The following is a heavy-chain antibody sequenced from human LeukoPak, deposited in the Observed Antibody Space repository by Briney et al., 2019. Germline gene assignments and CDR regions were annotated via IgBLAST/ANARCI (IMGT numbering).Heavy chain of an antibody. J-gene: IGHJ4*02. V-gene: IGHV3-23*01. CDR2: ITGSGDTT. CDR3: AKWGDYDILTGYYVSDF. Sequence: PGGSLRLSCAASGFIFRNYAMSWVRQAPGKGLEWVSAITGSGDTTYYADSVKGRFTISRDNSKNTLYVGMNTLRAEDTAVYYCAKWGDYDILTGYYVSDFWGQGTLVTVSS. CDR1: GFIFRNYA. D-gene: IGHD3-9*01.